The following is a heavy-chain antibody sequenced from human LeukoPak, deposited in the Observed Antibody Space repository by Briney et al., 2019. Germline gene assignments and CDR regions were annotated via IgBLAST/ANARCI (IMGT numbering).Heavy chain of an antibody. J-gene: IGHJ4*02. CDR3: ARDIVVVVAADGY. Sequence: GGSLRLSCAASGFSFSTYWMHWVRQVPGRGLVWVSRINDHGSATTYADSVKGRFTISRDNAKNTMYLQMNSLRAEDTAVYYCARDIVVVVAADGYWGQGTLVTVSS. CDR2: INDHGSAT. D-gene: IGHD2-15*01. CDR1: GFSFSTYW. V-gene: IGHV3-74*01.